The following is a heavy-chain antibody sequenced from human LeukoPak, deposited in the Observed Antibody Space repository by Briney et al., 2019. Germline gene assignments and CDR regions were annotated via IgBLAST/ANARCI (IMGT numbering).Heavy chain of an antibody. CDR3: ATGPVAGTVTDAFDI. CDR1: GGTFSSYA. CDR2: IIPIFGTA. D-gene: IGHD6-19*01. J-gene: IGHJ3*02. V-gene: IGHV1-69*13. Sequence: GASVKVSCKASGGTFSSYAISWVRQAPGQGLEWMGGIIPIFGTANYVQKFQGRVTITADESTSTAYMELSSLRSEDTAVYYCATGPVAGTVTDAFDIWGQGTMVTVSS.